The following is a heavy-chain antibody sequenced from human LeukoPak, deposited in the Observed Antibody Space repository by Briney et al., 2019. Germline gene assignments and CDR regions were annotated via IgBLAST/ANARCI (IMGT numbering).Heavy chain of an antibody. CDR2: INPNSGGT. V-gene: IGHV1-2*02. J-gene: IGHJ4*02. Sequence: EASVKVSCKASGYTFSGYYVHWVRQAPGQGLEWMGWINPNSGGTNYAQKFQGRVTMTRDTSISTAYMELRRLGSDDTAVYYCATRSWLDYWGQGTLVTVSS. CDR3: ATRSWLDY. D-gene: IGHD6-13*01. CDR1: GYTFSGYY.